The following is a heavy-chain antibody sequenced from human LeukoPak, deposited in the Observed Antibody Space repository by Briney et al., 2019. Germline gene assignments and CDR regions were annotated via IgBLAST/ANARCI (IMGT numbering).Heavy chain of an antibody. Sequence: PSETLSLTCTVSGYSISSGYYWGWIRQPPGKGLEWIGSIYHSGSTYYNPSLKSRVTISVDTSKNQFSLKLSSVTAADTAVYYCARDPRRWLQTNGAFDIWGQGTMVTVS. CDR1: GYSISSGYY. CDR2: IYHSGST. D-gene: IGHD5-24*01. CDR3: ARDPRRWLQTNGAFDI. V-gene: IGHV4-38-2*02. J-gene: IGHJ3*02.